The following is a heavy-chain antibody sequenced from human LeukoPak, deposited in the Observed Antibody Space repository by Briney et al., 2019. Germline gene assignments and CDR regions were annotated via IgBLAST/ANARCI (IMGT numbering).Heavy chain of an antibody. D-gene: IGHD3-10*01. Sequence: PGGSLRLSCAASGLTFSSYSMNWVRQAPGRGLEWVSSISSSSNYIYYADSVKGRFTISRDNAKNSLYLQMNSLRAEDTAVYYCARVPHAMVRGVIITEFYFDYWGQGTLVTVSS. CDR2: ISSSSNYI. V-gene: IGHV3-21*01. CDR1: GLTFSSYS. J-gene: IGHJ4*02. CDR3: ARVPHAMVRGVIITEFYFDY.